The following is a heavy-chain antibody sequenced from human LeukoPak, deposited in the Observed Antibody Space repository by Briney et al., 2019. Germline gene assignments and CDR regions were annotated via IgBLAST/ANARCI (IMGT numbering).Heavy chain of an antibody. CDR2: IKQDGSEK. V-gene: IGHV3-7*03. J-gene: IGHJ3*02. CDR1: GFSFSSYW. CDR3: ARVAGDAFDI. Sequence: PGGSLRLSCAASGFSFSSYWMSWVRQAPGKGPEWVASIKQDGSEKFYVDSLRGRFTISRDNAKNSLYLQMNSLRAEYTAVYYCARVAGDAFDIWGQGTMVTVSS.